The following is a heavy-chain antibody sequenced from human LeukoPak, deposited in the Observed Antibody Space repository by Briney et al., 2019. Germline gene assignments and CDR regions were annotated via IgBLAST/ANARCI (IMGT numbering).Heavy chain of an antibody. J-gene: IGHJ6*04. CDR3: AELGITMIGGV. CDR2: TYSGGSA. Sequence: GGSLRLSCAASGFTVSNNYMSWVRQAPGKGLEWVSVTYSGGSAYYADSVKGRFTISRDNAKNSLYLQMNSLRAEDTAVYYCAELGITMIGGVWGKGTTVTISS. CDR1: GFTVSNNY. D-gene: IGHD3-10*02. V-gene: IGHV3-66*01.